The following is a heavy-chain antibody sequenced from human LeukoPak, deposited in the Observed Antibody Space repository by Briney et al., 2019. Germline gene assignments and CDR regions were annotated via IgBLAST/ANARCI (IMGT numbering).Heavy chain of an antibody. CDR3: ARVESLRYFDWLPKGYYYYYGMDV. D-gene: IGHD3-9*01. Sequence: ASVKVSCKASGYTFTSYDTNWVRQATGQGLEWMGWMNPNSGNTGYAQKFQGRVTMTRNTSISTAYIELSSLRSEDTAVYYCARVESLRYFDWLPKGYYYYYGMDVWGQGTTVTVSS. J-gene: IGHJ6*02. V-gene: IGHV1-8*01. CDR2: MNPNSGNT. CDR1: GYTFTSYD.